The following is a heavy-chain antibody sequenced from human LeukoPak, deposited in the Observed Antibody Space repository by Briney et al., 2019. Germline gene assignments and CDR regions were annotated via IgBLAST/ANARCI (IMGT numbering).Heavy chain of an antibody. J-gene: IGHJ4*02. CDR3: ARARYFGWLHDY. D-gene: IGHD3-9*01. CDR1: GYTFTGYY. Sequence: ASVKVSCKASGYTFTGYYMHWVRQAPGQGLEWMGWINPNSGGTNYAQKFQGRVTMTRDTSISTAYMELSRLRSDDAAVYYCARARYFGWLHDYWGQGTLVTVSS. CDR2: INPNSGGT. V-gene: IGHV1-2*02.